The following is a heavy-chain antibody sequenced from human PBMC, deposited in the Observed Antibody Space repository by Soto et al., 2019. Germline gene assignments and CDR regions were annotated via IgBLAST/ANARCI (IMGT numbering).Heavy chain of an antibody. J-gene: IGHJ6*02. V-gene: IGHV3-30*18. CDR3: AEDLVRPGRAYVRDV. Sequence: QVQLVESGGGVVQPGRSLRLSCAASGFTFSSYGMHWVRQAPGKGLEWVAVISYDGSNKYYADSVKGRFTISRDNSKNTLFLQRNSLRSEDTAGYYCAEDLVRPGRAYVRDVWGQGTTVTVSS. CDR2: ISYDGSNK. D-gene: IGHD6-25*01. CDR1: GFTFSSYG.